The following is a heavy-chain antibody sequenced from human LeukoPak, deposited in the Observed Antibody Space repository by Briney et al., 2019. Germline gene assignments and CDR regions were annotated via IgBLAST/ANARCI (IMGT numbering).Heavy chain of an antibody. J-gene: IGHJ4*02. CDR3: AKDQRFGDLDDY. V-gene: IGHV3-23*01. CDR2: ISGTGVTA. D-gene: IGHD3-10*01. CDR1: GFIFNNYA. Sequence: GGSLRLSCAASGFIFNNYAMSWFRQAPGKGLDWVSSISGTGVTAYYADSVKGRFAISRDNSKNTLYLQMSSLRAEDTALYYCAKDQRFGDLDDYRGQGTLVTVSS.